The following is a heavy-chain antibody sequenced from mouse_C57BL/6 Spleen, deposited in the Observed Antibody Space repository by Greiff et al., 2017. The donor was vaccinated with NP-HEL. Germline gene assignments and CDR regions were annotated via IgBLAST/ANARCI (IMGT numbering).Heavy chain of an antibody. J-gene: IGHJ2*01. V-gene: IGHV5-16*01. CDR3: ARFPDYYGSSFDY. D-gene: IGHD1-1*01. CDR1: GFTFSDYY. Sequence: EVKVVESEGGLVQPGSSMKLSCTASGFTFSDYYMAWVRQVPEKGLEWVANINYDGSSTYYLDSLKSRFIISRDNAKNILYLQMSSLKSEDTATYYCARFPDYYGSSFDYWGQGTTLTVSS. CDR2: INYDGSST.